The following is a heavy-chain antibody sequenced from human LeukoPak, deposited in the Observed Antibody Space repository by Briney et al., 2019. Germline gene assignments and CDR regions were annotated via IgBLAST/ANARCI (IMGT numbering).Heavy chain of an antibody. CDR1: GFTFSSYG. CDR3: ARGMSSGWSSGYYFDY. J-gene: IGHJ4*02. V-gene: IGHV3-30*03. Sequence: GGSLRLSCAASGFTFSSYGMHWVRQAPGKGPEWVAVISYDGSNKYYADSVKGRFTISRDNSKNTLYLQMNSLRAEDTAVYYCARGMSSGWSSGYYFDYWGQGTLVTVSS. CDR2: ISYDGSNK. D-gene: IGHD6-19*01.